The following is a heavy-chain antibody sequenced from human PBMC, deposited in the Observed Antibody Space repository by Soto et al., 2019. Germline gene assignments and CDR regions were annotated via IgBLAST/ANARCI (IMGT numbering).Heavy chain of an antibody. Sequence: SETLSLTCTVSGGSISSYYWSWIRQPPGKGLEWIGYIYYSGSTNYNPSLKSRVTISVDTSKNQFSLKLSSVTAADTAVYYCARAVKGYYDFWSGYSQYYYGMDVWGQGTTVTVS. V-gene: IGHV4-59*01. D-gene: IGHD3-3*01. J-gene: IGHJ6*02. CDR1: GGSISSYY. CDR2: IYYSGST. CDR3: ARAVKGYYDFWSGYSQYYYGMDV.